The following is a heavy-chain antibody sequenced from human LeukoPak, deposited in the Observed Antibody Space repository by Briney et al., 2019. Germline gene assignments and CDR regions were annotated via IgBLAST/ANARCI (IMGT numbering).Heavy chain of an antibody. D-gene: IGHD2/OR15-2a*01. CDR2: IYYSGST. CDR1: GGSISSSSYY. CDR3: ARPGHPSFRRSETGAFDI. Sequence: SETLSLTCTVSGGSISSSSYYWGWIRQPPGTGLEWIGSIYYSGSTYCNPSLESRVTISVDTSKNQFSLKLSSVTAADTAVYYCARPGHPSFRRSETGAFDIWGQGTMVTVSS. J-gene: IGHJ3*02. V-gene: IGHV4-39*01.